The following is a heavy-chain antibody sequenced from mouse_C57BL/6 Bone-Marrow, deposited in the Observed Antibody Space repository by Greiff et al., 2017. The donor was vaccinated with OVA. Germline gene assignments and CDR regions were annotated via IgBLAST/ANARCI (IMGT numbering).Heavy chain of an antibody. V-gene: IGHV5-17*01. CDR1: GFTFSDYG. CDR3: ARPPYYYGSSWFAY. Sequence: DVKLVESGGGLVKPGGSLKLSCAASGFTFSDYGMHWVRQAPEKGLEWVAYISSGSSTIYYADTVKGRFTISRDNAKNTLFLQMNSLRSEDTAMYYCARPPYYYGSSWFAYWGQGTLVTVSA. J-gene: IGHJ3*01. D-gene: IGHD1-1*01. CDR2: ISSGSSTI.